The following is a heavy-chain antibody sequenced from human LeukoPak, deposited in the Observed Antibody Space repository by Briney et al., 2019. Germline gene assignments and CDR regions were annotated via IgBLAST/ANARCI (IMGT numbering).Heavy chain of an antibody. J-gene: IGHJ4*02. CDR3: ARGRYYDILTGYSHPLLNDY. D-gene: IGHD3-9*01. Sequence: SETLSLTCTVSGGSISSYYWSWIRQPPGKGLEWIGYIYYSGSTNYNPSLKSRVTISVDTSKNQFSLKLSSVTAADTAVYYCARGRYYDILTGYSHPLLNDYWGQGTLVTVSS. CDR2: IYYSGST. CDR1: GGSISSYY. V-gene: IGHV4-59*01.